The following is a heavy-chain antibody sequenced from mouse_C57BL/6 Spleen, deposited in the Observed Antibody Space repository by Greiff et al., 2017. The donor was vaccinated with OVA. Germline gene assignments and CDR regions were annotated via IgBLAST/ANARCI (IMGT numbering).Heavy chain of an antibody. D-gene: IGHD1-1*01. J-gene: IGHJ1*03. CDR2: IWSGGST. V-gene: IGHV2-2*01. CDR1: GFSLTSYG. CDR3: ARNYYYGSSWLFDV. Sequence: VKVVESGPGLVQPSQSLSITCTVSGFSLTSYGVHWVRQSPGKGLEWLGVIWSGGSTDYNAAFISRLSISKDNSKCQVFFKMNSLQADEAARYYCARNYYYGSSWLFDVWGTGTPVTVSS.